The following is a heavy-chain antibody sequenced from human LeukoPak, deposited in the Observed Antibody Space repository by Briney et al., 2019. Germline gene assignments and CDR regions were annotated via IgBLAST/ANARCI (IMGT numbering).Heavy chain of an antibody. CDR1: GLTLGSQR. Sequence: GGSLRLSCAADGLTLGSQRTEWDRQAPGKGLEWVAFIRYDGSNKYYADSVKGRFTIARDNYKNTLYLQMDRQRGEDTDVYYNGSDDVTILLVECFDHWGQGTLVTVSS. D-gene: IGHD3-10*01. CDR2: IRYDGSNK. V-gene: IGHV3-30*02. J-gene: IGHJ4*02. CDR3: GSDDVTILLVECFDH.